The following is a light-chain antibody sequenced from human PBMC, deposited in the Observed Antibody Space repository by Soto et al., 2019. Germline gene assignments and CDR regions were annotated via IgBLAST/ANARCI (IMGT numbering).Light chain of an antibody. Sequence: DIQMTQSPSTLSASVGDRVTITCRASQSISSWLAWYQQKQGKAPKLLIYDASSLKSGVPSRFSGSGSGTEFTLTISSLQPDYFASYYCQQYNSYSPAFGQGTKLEIK. CDR2: DAS. CDR3: QQYNSYSPA. V-gene: IGKV1-5*01. J-gene: IGKJ2*01. CDR1: QSISSW.